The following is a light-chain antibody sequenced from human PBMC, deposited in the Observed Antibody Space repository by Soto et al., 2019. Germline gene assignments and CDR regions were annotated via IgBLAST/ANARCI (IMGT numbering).Light chain of an antibody. Sequence: DIQMTQSPSSVSAPIGDRITITCRASQSISTYLNWYQQKPGKAPRLLIYGASTLQNGVPSRFSGSGSATDYTLTISSRQPEDFATYYCQQSFITPPLTFGGGTKVAMK. J-gene: IGKJ4*01. CDR2: GAS. V-gene: IGKV1-39*01. CDR3: QQSFITPPLT. CDR1: QSISTY.